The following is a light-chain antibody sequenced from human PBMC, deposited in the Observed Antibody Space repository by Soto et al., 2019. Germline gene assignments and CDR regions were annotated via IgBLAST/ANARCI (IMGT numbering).Light chain of an antibody. CDR2: AAS. CDR3: HQSYSTTYT. Sequence: DIQITQSRYSLSASVGVRVTITCRGSQSISSYLNWYQQKPGKAPKLLIYAASSLQSGVSSRFSGSGSGTDFAITISTLQPEDSATYYCHQSYSTTYTFGKGTKLAIK. V-gene: IGKV1-39*01. CDR1: QSISSY. J-gene: IGKJ2*01.